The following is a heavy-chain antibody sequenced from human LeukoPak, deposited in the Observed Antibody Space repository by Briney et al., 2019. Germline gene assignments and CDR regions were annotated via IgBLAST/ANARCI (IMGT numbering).Heavy chain of an antibody. Sequence: SETLSLTCAVYRGSFSGYYWTWIRQSPGKGLEWLGEINHSGTTNYNPSLKSRVTLSIDTSKNQFSLKLSSVTAADTAAYYCARGPTIDYDILTGYYYFDYWGQGTLVTVSS. CDR2: INHSGTT. D-gene: IGHD3-9*01. CDR3: ARGPTIDYDILTGYYYFDY. V-gene: IGHV4-34*01. J-gene: IGHJ4*02. CDR1: RGSFSGYY.